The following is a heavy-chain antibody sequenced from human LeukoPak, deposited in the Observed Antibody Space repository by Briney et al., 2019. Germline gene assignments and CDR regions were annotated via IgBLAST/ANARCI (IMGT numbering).Heavy chain of an antibody. D-gene: IGHD5-12*01. J-gene: IGHJ4*02. CDR2: NSSSSSYI. V-gene: IGHV3-21*01. CDR3: ARVPRGYSGYEFDY. Sequence: GGSLRLSCAASGFTFSSYAMSWVRQAPGKGLEWVSSNSSSSSYIYYADSVKGRFTISRDNAKNSLYLQMNSLRAEDTAVYYCARVPRGYSGYEFDYWGQGTLVTVSS. CDR1: GFTFSSYA.